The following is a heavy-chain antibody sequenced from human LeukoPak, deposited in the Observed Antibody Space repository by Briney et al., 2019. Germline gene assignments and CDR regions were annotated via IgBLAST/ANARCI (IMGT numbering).Heavy chain of an antibody. CDR2: ISGSGGSK. CDR1: GFTFSSYG. J-gene: IGHJ6*03. CDR3: AKDDYYYYMDV. Sequence: GGTLRLSCAASGFTFSSYGMSWVRQAPGKGPEWVSAISGSGGSKYYADSVKGRFTISRDNSKNKLYLQMNSLRAEDTAVYYCAKDDYYYYMDVWGKGTTVTVSS. V-gene: IGHV3-23*01.